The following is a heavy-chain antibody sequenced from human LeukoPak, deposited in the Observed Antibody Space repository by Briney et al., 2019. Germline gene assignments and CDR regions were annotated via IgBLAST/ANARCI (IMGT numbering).Heavy chain of an antibody. D-gene: IGHD5-12*01. CDR3: ARLHLRGYSGYDYGY. V-gene: IGHV1-69*06. Sequence: ASVKVSCKASGGTFSSYAISWVRQAPGQGLEWMGGIIPIFGTANYAQKFQGRVTITADKSTSTAYMELSSLRSEDTAVYYCARLHLRGYSGYDYGYWGQGTLVTVSS. CDR2: IIPIFGTA. J-gene: IGHJ4*02. CDR1: GGTFSSYA.